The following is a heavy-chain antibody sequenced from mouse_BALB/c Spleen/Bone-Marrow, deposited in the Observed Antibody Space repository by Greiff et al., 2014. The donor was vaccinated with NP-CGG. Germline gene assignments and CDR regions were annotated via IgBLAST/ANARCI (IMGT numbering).Heavy chain of an antibody. D-gene: IGHD2-4*01. CDR1: GYAFTNYL. Sequence: VQLQQSGAELVRPGTSVKVSCKGSGYAFTNYLIEWVKQRPGQGLEWIGVINSGSGGXXXXEKFKGKATLTADKSSSTAYMQLSSLTSDDSAVYFCARAITDAMDYWGQGTSVTVSS. J-gene: IGHJ4*01. CDR3: ARAITDAMDY. V-gene: IGHV1-54*01. CDR2: INSGSGGX.